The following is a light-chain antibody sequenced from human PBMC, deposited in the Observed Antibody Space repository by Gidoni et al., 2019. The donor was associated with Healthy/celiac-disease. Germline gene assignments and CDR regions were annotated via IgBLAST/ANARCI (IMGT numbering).Light chain of an antibody. Sequence: SYELTQPPSVSVYHGQTARITCSGDALPKQYAYWYQQKPGQAPGLAIEKASEMPSGIPERFSCSSSGTTVTLTISVGQAEDEADYYCHSADSSGTYVVFGGGTTLTVL. CDR2: KAS. CDR1: ALPKQY. CDR3: HSADSSGTYVV. V-gene: IGLV3-25*03. J-gene: IGLJ2*01.